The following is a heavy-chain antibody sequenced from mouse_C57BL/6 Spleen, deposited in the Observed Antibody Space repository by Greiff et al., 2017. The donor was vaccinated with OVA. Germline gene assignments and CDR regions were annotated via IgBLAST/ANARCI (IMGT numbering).Heavy chain of an antibody. CDR1: GYTFTSYG. J-gene: IGHJ1*03. V-gene: IGHV1-81*01. CDR3: AREGDDYGDWYFDV. D-gene: IGHD2-4*01. Sequence: VKLVESGAELARPGASVKLSCKASGYTFTSYGISWVKQRTGQGLEWIGEIYPRSGNTYYNEKFMGKATLTADKSSSTAYMELSSLTSEDSAVYYCAREGDDYGDWYFDVWGTGTTVTVSS. CDR2: IYPRSGNT.